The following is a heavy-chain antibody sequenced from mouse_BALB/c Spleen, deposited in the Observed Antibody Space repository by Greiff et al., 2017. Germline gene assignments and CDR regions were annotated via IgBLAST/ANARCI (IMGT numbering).Heavy chain of an antibody. D-gene: IGHD1-2*01. J-gene: IGHJ4*01. Sequence: VQLKESGGGLVQPGGSLRLSCATSGFTFTDYYMSWVRQPPGKALEWLGFIRNKANGYTTEYSASVKGRFTISRDNSQSILYLQMNTLRAEDSATYYCARVCYYGYVRAMGYWGQGNSVTVPS. V-gene: IGHV7-3*02. CDR3: ARVCYYGYVRAMGY. CDR1: GFTFTDYY. CDR2: IRNKANGYTT.